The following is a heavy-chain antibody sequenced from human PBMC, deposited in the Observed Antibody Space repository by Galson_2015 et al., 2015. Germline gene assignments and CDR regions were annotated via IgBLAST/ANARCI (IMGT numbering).Heavy chain of an antibody. V-gene: IGHV3-30*03. CDR1: GFTFSSYG. Sequence: SLRLSCAASGFTFSSYGMHWVRQAPGKGLEWVAVISYDGSNKYYADSVKGRFTISRDNSKNTLYLQMNSLRAEDTAVYYCARALSYDYVWGSYRSESPDYWGQGTLVTVSS. J-gene: IGHJ4*02. CDR3: ARALSYDYVWGSYRSESPDY. CDR2: ISYDGSNK. D-gene: IGHD3-16*02.